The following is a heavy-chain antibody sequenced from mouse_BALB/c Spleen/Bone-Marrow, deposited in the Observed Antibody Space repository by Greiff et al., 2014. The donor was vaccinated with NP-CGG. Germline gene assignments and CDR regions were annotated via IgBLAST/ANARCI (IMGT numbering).Heavy chain of an antibody. D-gene: IGHD1-1*01. CDR2: ISYSGST. J-gene: IGHJ3*01. CDR3: ARENYVSSPWFAY. Sequence: EVQLVESGPGLVKPSQSLSLTCTVTGYSITSDYAWNWIRQFPGNKLEWMGYISYSGSTGYNPSLKSRISITRDTSKNQFFLQLNSVTTEDTATYYRARENYVSSPWFAYWGQGTLVTVSA. V-gene: IGHV3-2*02. CDR1: GYSITSDYA.